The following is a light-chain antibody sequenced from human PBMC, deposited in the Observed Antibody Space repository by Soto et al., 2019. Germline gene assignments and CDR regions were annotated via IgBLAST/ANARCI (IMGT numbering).Light chain of an antibody. V-gene: IGKV3-20*01. CDR1: QNVSIRF. J-gene: IGKJ1*01. CDR3: LQYDGSSRT. CDR2: GAS. Sequence: EIVLTQSPDTLSLPPGERATLSCRASQNVSIRFLAWYQQKVGQAPRLLIYGASSRATGIPDRFSGSASGTDFTLTISRLEPEDFAVYYCLQYDGSSRTVGQGTKVDIK.